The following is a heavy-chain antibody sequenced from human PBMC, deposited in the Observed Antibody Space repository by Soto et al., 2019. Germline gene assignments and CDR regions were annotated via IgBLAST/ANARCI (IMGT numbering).Heavy chain of an antibody. D-gene: IGHD3-22*01. J-gene: IGHJ5*02. CDR2: FDPEDGET. CDR3: ATAGYDSSGFTWFDP. CDR1: GYTLTELS. V-gene: IGHV1-24*01. Sequence: ASVKVSCKVSGYTLTELSMHWVRQAPGKGLEWMGGFDPEDGETIYAQKFQGRVTMTEDTSTDTAYMGLSSLRSEDTAVYYCATAGYDSSGFTWFDPWGQGTLVTVSS.